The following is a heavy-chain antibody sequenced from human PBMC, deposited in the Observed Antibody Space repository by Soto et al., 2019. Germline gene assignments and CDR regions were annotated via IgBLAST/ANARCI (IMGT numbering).Heavy chain of an antibody. J-gene: IGHJ3*01. V-gene: IGHV1-69*01. CDR3: ARGRGGAIIVGVTGTFDV. Sequence: QVQLVQSGVEVKKPGSSVKVSCKASGGTFSSYAISWVRQAPGQGLEWMGGIIAILGKGNYAEKFQGRVTITADESTSTAYMELSSLNTEDTAVYFCARGRGGAIIVGVTGTFDVWGQGTLVTVSS. CDR2: IIAILGKG. D-gene: IGHD3-22*01. CDR1: GGTFSSYA.